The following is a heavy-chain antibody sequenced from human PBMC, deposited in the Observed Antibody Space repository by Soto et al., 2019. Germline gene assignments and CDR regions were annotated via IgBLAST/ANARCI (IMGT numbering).Heavy chain of an antibody. CDR1: GFTFSSYW. CDR3: ARVMAPNYYYDY. J-gene: IGHJ4*02. V-gene: IGHV3-7*01. CDR2: IKQDGSEK. Sequence: GGSLRLSCAASGFTFSSYWMSWVRQAPGKGLEWVANIKQDGSEKYYVDSVKGRFTLSRDNAENSLYLQMNSLRAEDTAVYYCARVMAPNYYYDYWGQGTLVTVYS. D-gene: IGHD2-8*01.